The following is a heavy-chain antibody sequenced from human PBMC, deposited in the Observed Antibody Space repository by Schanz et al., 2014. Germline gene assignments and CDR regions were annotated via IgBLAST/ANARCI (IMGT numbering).Heavy chain of an antibody. V-gene: IGHV3-11*01. J-gene: IGHJ4*02. CDR1: GFIFSDYY. D-gene: IGHD3-22*01. Sequence: QVQLVESGGGVVQPGRSLRLSCAASGFIFSDYYMAWIRQAPGKGPEYVSYISSGGTTTYHSDSVKGRFTISRDSAENSLYLQMNSLRAEDTAVYYCARPPHDSSGYYPFDYWGQGTLVTVSS. CDR2: ISSGGTTT. CDR3: ARPPHDSSGYYPFDY.